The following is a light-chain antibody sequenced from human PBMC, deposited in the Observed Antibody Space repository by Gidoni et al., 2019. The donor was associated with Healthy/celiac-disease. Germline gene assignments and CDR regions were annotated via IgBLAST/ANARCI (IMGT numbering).Light chain of an antibody. CDR2: QDS. Sequence: SYELTQPPSVSVSPGQTASITCSGDKLGDKYAYWYQQKPGQSPVLVIYQDSKRPSGIPERFSGSNSGNTATVTISGTQAMDEADYYCRAWDSSTVVFGGGTKLIVL. J-gene: IGLJ2*01. V-gene: IGLV3-1*01. CDR3: RAWDSSTVV. CDR1: KLGDKY.